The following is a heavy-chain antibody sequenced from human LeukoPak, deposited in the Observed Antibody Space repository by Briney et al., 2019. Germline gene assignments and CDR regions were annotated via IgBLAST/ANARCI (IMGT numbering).Heavy chain of an antibody. J-gene: IGHJ4*02. CDR3: ARVKDGITIFGVVIEYFDY. D-gene: IGHD3-3*01. Sequence: SEILSLTCTVSGGSISSYYWSWIRQPPGKGLEWIGYIYYSGSTNYNPSLKSRVTISVDTSKNQFSLKLSSVTAADTAVYYCARVKDGITIFGVVIEYFDYWGQGTLVTVSS. CDR2: IYYSGST. V-gene: IGHV4-59*01. CDR1: GGSISSYY.